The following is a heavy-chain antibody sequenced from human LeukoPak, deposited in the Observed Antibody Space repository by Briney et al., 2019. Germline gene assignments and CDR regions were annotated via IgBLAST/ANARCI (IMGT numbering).Heavy chain of an antibody. CDR3: AKHSSPSCYAAIDF. CDR2: MSGSDDRT. Sequence: GGSLRLSCVASGFTFKNYAMGWVRQAPGRGLEWVSVMSGSDDRTYYADSVEGRFTISRDNSKSTLYLQMNSLRAGDTALYYCAKHSSPSCYAAIDFWGQGSLVTVSS. D-gene: IGHD2-2*01. CDR1: GFTFKNYA. V-gene: IGHV3-23*01. J-gene: IGHJ4*02.